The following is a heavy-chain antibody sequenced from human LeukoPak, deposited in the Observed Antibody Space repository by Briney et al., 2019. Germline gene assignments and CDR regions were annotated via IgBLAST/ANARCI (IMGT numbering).Heavy chain of an antibody. V-gene: IGHV4-59*01. J-gene: IGHJ4*02. D-gene: IGHD5-18*01. Sequence: PSETLSLTCTVSGGSMTNYFWNWIRQSPGKGLEWIAYIYKNERVKYNPSLKSRVSTSVGTSKNQFSLRLNSVTAADTAVYFCARASFNSYGIDGFDHWGQGTLVTVSS. CDR1: GGSMTNYF. CDR2: IYKNERV. CDR3: ARASFNSYGIDGFDH.